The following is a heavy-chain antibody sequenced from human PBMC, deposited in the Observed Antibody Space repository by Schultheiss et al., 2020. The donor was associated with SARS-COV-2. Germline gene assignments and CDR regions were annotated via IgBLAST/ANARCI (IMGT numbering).Heavy chain of an antibody. J-gene: IGHJ1*01. CDR3: ARGKRTYDILTGYYNIEYFQH. Sequence: SETLSLTCTVSGGSISSSSYYWGWIRQPPGKGLEWIGSIYYSGSTNYNPSLKSRVTISVDTSKNQFSLKLSSVTAADTAVYYCARGKRTYDILTGYYNIEYFQHWGQGTLVTVSS. CDR1: GGSISSSSYY. CDR2: IYYSGST. D-gene: IGHD3-9*01. V-gene: IGHV4-39*07.